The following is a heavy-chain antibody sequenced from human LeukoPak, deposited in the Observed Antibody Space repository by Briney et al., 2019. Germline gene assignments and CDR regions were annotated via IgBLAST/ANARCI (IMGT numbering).Heavy chain of an antibody. D-gene: IGHD4-17*01. J-gene: IGHJ6*03. Sequence: ASVKVSCKASGYTFTSYGISWVRHAPGQGLEWMGWISAYNGNTNYAQKLQGRVTMTTDTSTSTAYMELRSLRSDDTAVYYCARDQSHDYGYYYYYYYMDVWGKGTTVTVSS. V-gene: IGHV1-18*01. CDR2: ISAYNGNT. CDR3: ARDQSHDYGYYYYYYYMDV. CDR1: GYTFTSYG.